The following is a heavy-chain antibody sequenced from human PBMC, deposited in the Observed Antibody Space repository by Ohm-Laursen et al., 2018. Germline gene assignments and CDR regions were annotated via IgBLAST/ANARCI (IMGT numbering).Heavy chain of an antibody. CDR2: IWYDGSNK. D-gene: IGHD3-22*01. CDR3: AREAPYYDSSGYRYAYYYYGMDV. Sequence: SLRLSCSASGFTFSSYSMNWVRQAPGKGLEWVAVIWYDGSNKYYADSVKGRFTISRDNSKNTLYLQMNSLRAEDTAVYYCAREAPYYDSSGYRYAYYYYGMDVWGQGTTVTVSS. J-gene: IGHJ6*02. CDR1: GFTFSSYS. V-gene: IGHV3-33*08.